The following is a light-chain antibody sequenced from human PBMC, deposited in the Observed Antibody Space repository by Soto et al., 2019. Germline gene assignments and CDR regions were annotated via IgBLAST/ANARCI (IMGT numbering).Light chain of an antibody. CDR1: SSDAGSYNL. J-gene: IGLJ2*01. Sequence: QSALTQPASVSGSPGQSITISCTGTSSDAGSYNLVSWYQQHPGKAPKLMIYEVSKRPSGVSNRFSGSKSGNTASLTISGLQAEDEADYYCCSYAGSSTFEVFGGGTKLTVL. CDR2: EVS. V-gene: IGLV2-23*02. CDR3: CSYAGSSTFEV.